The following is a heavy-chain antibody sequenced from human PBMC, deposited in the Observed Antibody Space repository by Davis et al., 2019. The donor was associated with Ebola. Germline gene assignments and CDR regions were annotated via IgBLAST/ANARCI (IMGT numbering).Heavy chain of an antibody. Sequence: GGSLRLSCSASGFTFSDQYMNWIRQLPGGGLEWLSYISGNSRDTKYADSVKGRFTISRDNAKNTLYLQMNSLRAEDTAVYYCAREEVPADLLLYYYYGMDVWGQGTTVTVSS. J-gene: IGHJ6*02. D-gene: IGHD2-2*01. CDR3: AREEVPADLLLYYYYGMDV. CDR1: GFTFSDQY. V-gene: IGHV3-11*06. CDR2: ISGNSRDT.